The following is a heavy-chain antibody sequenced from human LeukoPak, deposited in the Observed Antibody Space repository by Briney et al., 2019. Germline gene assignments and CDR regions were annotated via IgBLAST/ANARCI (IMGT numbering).Heavy chain of an antibody. J-gene: IGHJ3*02. Sequence: ASVKVSCKASGYTFTGYYMHWVRQAPGQGLEWMGWINPNSGGTNYAQKFQGRVTMTRDTSISTACMELSRLRSDDTAVYYCARDSSGLEDAFDIWGQGTMVTVSS. V-gene: IGHV1-2*02. CDR3: ARDSSGLEDAFDI. D-gene: IGHD6-19*01. CDR2: INPNSGGT. CDR1: GYTFTGYY.